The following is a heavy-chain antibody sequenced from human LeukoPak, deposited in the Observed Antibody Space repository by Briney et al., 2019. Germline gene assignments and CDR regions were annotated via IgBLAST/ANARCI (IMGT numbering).Heavy chain of an antibody. J-gene: IGHJ4*02. V-gene: IGHV3-30-3*01. CDR1: GFTFSNTW. Sequence: GGSLRLSCAASGFTFSNTWMNWVRQAPGKGLEWVAVISYDGTNKYYADSVKGRVTISRDNSKNTLYLQMNSLRAEDTAVYYCASYRMYSGYEALDNWGQGTLVTVSS. CDR2: ISYDGTNK. D-gene: IGHD5-12*01. CDR3: ASYRMYSGYEALDN.